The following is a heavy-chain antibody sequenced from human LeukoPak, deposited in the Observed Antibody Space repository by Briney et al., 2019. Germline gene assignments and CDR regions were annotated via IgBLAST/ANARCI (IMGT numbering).Heavy chain of an antibody. CDR1: GLTFSNHW. V-gene: IGHV3-74*01. J-gene: IGHJ4*02. CDR2: MNSDGCST. D-gene: IGHD5-12*01. Sequence: GGSLRLSCAASGLTFSNHWMHWVRQAPGKGLVWVSRMNSDGCSTTYADSVKGRFTISRDNAKNTLYLQMNSLRAEDTAVYYCAAGGYRFFDYWGQGTLVTISS. CDR3: AAGGYRFFDY.